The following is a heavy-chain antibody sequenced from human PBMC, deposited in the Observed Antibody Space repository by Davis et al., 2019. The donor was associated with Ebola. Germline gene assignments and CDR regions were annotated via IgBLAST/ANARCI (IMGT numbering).Heavy chain of an antibody. CDR1: GFTFSSYG. Sequence: GGSLRLSCAASGFTFSSYGMHWVRQAPGKGLEWVAVISYDGSNKYYADSVKGRFTISRDNAKNSLYLQMKSLRDEDTAVYYCARAPYYYDSSGWGAYDIWGQGTMVTVSS. V-gene: IGHV3-30*03. CDR3: ARAPYYYDSSGWGAYDI. CDR2: ISYDGSNK. D-gene: IGHD3-22*01. J-gene: IGHJ3*02.